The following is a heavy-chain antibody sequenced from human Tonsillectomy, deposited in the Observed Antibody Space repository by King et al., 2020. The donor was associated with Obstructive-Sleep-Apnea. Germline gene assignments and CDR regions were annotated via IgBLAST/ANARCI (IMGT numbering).Heavy chain of an antibody. CDR3: AKLISLRYFDWLLSDFDY. J-gene: IGHJ4*02. CDR1: GFTFSSFG. D-gene: IGHD3-9*01. V-gene: IGHV3-30*18. Sequence: VQLVESGGGVVQPGRSLRLSCAASGFTFSSFGMHWVRQAPGKGPEWVAVISYDGSHKYYADSVKGRFTISRDNSKNTLSLQMNSLRAEDTAVYYCAKLISLRYFDWLLSDFDYWGQGTLVTVSS. CDR2: ISYDGSHK.